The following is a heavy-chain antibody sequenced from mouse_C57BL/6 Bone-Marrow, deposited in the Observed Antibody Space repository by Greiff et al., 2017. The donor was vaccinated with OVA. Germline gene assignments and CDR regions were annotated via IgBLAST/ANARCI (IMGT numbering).Heavy chain of an antibody. V-gene: IGHV1-62-2*01. Sequence: QVQLQQSGAELVKPGASVKLSCKASGYTFTEYTIHWVKQRSGQGLEWIGWFYPGSGSIKYNEKFKDKATLTADKSSSTVYMELSRLTSEDSAVYFCARHEGGYYYGSSYPYYFDYWGQGTTLTVSS. CDR2: FYPGSGSI. J-gene: IGHJ2*01. D-gene: IGHD1-1*01. CDR3: ARHEGGYYYGSSYPYYFDY. CDR1: GYTFTEYT.